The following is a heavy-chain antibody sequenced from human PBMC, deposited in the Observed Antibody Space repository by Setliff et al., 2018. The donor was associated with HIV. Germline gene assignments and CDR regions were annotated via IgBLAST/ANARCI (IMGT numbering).Heavy chain of an antibody. D-gene: IGHD3-16*01. J-gene: IGHJ6*03. CDR1: GYTFTTYA. CDR2: INTNTGNP. V-gene: IGHV7-4-1*02. CDR3: AKGFYGNNYYYFYYMDV. Sequence: ASVKVSCKASGYTFTTYAMNWVRQAPGQGLEWMGWINTNTGNPTSAQGFTGRFVFSVDTSVSTAYLQISSLRVEDTAVYYCAKGFYGNNYYYFYYMDVWGKGTTVTSP.